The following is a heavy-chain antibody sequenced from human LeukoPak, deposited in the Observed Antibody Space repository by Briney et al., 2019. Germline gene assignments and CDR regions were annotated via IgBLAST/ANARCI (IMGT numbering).Heavy chain of an antibody. V-gene: IGHV3-21*01. CDR3: ARDESDSSSWYGSYYGMDV. J-gene: IGHJ6*02. D-gene: IGHD6-13*01. CDR2: ISSSSSYI. CDR1: GFTFSSYS. Sequence: PGGSLRLSCAASGFTFSSYSMNWVRQAPGKGLEWVSSISSSSSYIYYADSVKGRFTISRDNAKNSLYLQMNSLRAEDTAVYYCARDESDSSSWYGSYYGMDVWGQGTTVTVS.